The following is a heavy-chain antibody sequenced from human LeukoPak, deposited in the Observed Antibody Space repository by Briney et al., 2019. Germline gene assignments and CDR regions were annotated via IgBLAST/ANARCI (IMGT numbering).Heavy chain of an antibody. D-gene: IGHD3-10*01. CDR1: GGSFSGYY. J-gene: IGHJ4*02. Sequence: SETLSLTCAVYGGSFSGYYWSWIRQPPGKGLEWIGEINHSGSTNYNPSLKSRVTISVDTSKNQFSLKLSSVTAADTAVYYCARQMGVTMVRNWGQGTLVTVSS. CDR2: INHSGST. CDR3: ARQMGVTMVRN. V-gene: IGHV4-34*01.